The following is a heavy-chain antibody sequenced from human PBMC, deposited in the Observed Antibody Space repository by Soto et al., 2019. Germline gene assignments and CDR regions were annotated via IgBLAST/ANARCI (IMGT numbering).Heavy chain of an antibody. V-gene: IGHV4-39*01. CDR2: IYSSGNT. Sequence: PSETLSLTCTVSGGSVSSNSYSWGWIRQSPGKGLEWIGTIYSSGNTYYNPSLLSRVTISVGTSKNEFSLRLSSVTAADTAVYYCARHNGPLSVAYYYDMHAWGQGTTVTVSS. CDR1: GGSVSSNSYS. CDR3: ARHNGPLSVAYYYDMHA. J-gene: IGHJ6*02.